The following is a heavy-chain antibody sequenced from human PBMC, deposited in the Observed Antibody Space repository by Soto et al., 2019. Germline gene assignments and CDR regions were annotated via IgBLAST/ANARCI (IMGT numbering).Heavy chain of an antibody. D-gene: IGHD3-10*01. V-gene: IGHV3-48*01. CDR1: GFTFSNYS. CDR2: ITTRSSMK. Sequence: GGSLRLSCAASGFTFSNYSMTWVRQAPGKGLEWLSYITTRSSMKYYADSVKGRFTISRDNAKNTLYLQMNSLRAEDTAVYYCAREEVRGVLYMDVWGKGTTVTVSS. J-gene: IGHJ6*03. CDR3: AREEVRGVLYMDV.